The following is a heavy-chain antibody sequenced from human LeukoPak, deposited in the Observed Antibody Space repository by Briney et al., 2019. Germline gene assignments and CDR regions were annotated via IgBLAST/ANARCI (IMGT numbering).Heavy chain of an antibody. CDR2: INPNSGGT. V-gene: IGHV1-2*02. D-gene: IGHD5-18*01. CDR3: ARQYSYNYYYMDV. J-gene: IGHJ6*03. Sequence: ASVKVSCTASGYTFTGYYMHWVRQAPGQGLEGMGWINPNSGGTNYAQKFQGRVTMTRDTSISTAYMELSRLRSDDTAVYYCARQYSYNYYYMDVWGKGTTVTVSS. CDR1: GYTFTGYY.